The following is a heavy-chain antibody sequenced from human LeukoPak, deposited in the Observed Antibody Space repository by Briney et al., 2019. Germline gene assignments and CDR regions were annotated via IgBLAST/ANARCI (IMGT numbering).Heavy chain of an antibody. D-gene: IGHD3-10*01. CDR3: ARATATGAYYFDY. CDR2: IYYSGST. Sequence: SQTLSLTCTVPGGSISSGDYYWSSVRLPPGKGLEWIGYIYYSGSTYYNPSLKSRFTISVNTSKNQFSLKLSSVTHADTAVYYCARATATGAYYFDYWGQGTLVTVSS. J-gene: IGHJ4*02. CDR1: GGSISSGDYY. V-gene: IGHV4-30-4*01.